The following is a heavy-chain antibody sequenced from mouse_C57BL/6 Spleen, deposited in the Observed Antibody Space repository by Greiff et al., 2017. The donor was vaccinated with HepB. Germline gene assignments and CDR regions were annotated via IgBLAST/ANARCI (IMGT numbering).Heavy chain of an antibody. CDR3: AKAPGGYGDY. J-gene: IGHJ2*01. CDR2: IFPGSGST. V-gene: IGHV1-75*01. Sequence: VQLQQSGPELVKPGASVKISCKASGYTFTDYYINWVKQRPGQGLEWIGWIFPGSGSTYYNEKFKGKATLTVDKSYSTAYMLLSSLTSEDSAVFFCAKAPGGYGDYWGQGTTLTDSS. CDR1: GYTFTDYY. D-gene: IGHD3-1*01.